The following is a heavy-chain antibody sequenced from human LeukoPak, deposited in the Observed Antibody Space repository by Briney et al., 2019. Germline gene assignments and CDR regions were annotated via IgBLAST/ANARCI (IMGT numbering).Heavy chain of an antibody. D-gene: IGHD6-19*01. CDR2: INSDGRST. CDR3: ARDPDRSGWSTFEY. Sequence: GGSLRLSCAASGFTLFSYWMHWVRQAPGKGLVWVSRINSDGRSTSYADSVRGRFTISRDNAKNTLYLQMNSLRAEDTAVYYCARDPDRSGWSTFEYWGQGTLVTVSS. CDR1: GFTLFSYW. J-gene: IGHJ4*02. V-gene: IGHV3-74*01.